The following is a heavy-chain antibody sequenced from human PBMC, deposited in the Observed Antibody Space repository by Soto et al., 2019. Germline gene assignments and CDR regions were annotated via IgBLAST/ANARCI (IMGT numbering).Heavy chain of an antibody. CDR2: IIPIFGTA. V-gene: IGHV1-69*13. CDR3: ARDRTYIAAAGTRGFDP. Sequence: GASVKVSCKASGGTFSSYAISWLRQSPGQGLEWMGGIIPIFGTANYAQKFQGRVTITADESTSTAYMELSSLRSEDTAVYYCARDRTYIAAAGTRGFDPWGQGTLVTVSS. J-gene: IGHJ5*02. D-gene: IGHD6-13*01. CDR1: GGTFSSYA.